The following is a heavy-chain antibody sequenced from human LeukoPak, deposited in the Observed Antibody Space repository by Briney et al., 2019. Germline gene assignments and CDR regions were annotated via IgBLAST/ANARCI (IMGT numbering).Heavy chain of an antibody. Sequence: SETLSLTCTVSGASISSGDYFWTWIRQPPGKGLEWIEYIFDSGRTDFNPSLKSRVAISVDRSKNQFSLRLSSVTAADTAVYYCANADRFCGGSCHVPDAFDFWGQGTMVTVSS. CDR3: ANADRFCGGSCHVPDAFDF. V-gene: IGHV4-30-2*01. CDR2: IFDSGRT. D-gene: IGHD2-15*01. CDR1: GASISSGDYF. J-gene: IGHJ3*01.